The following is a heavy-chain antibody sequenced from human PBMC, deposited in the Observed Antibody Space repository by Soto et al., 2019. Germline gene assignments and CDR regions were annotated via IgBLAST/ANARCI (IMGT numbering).Heavy chain of an antibody. CDR1: GLTFSNVW. CDR2: IKSKSDGETA. Sequence: LRLSCAASGLTFSNVWMTWVRQAPGKGPEWVGRIKSKSDGETADDAAPVKARFTIARDDSKNTVFLEMNSLKSEDTALYYCAITAMINRDSSTSFDYWGRGTQVTVYS. D-gene: IGHD5-18*01. V-gene: IGHV3-15*01. CDR3: AITAMINRDSSTSFDY. J-gene: IGHJ4*02.